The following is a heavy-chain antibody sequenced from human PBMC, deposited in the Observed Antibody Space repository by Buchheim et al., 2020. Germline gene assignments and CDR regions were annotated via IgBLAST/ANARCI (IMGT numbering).Heavy chain of an antibody. CDR1: GASIGSGGYY. Sequence: QVQLQESGPGLVKPSQTLSLTCTVSGASIGSGGYYWSWIRQLPGKGLEWIGYIYYSGSTYFNPSLKSRVTMTVDTSKNQSSLKLSSVTAADTAVYYCARGNAPMGAFDLWGQGT. D-gene: IGHD3-10*01. J-gene: IGHJ3*01. CDR2: IYYSGST. V-gene: IGHV4-31*03. CDR3: ARGNAPMGAFDL.